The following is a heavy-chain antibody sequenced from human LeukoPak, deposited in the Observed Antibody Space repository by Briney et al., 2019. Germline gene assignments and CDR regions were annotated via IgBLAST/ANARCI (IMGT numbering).Heavy chain of an antibody. J-gene: IGHJ4*02. D-gene: IGHD2-2*01. Sequence: SETLSLTCTVSGGSISSYYWSWIRQPPGKGLEWIGYIYYSGSTNYNPSLKSRVTISVDTSKNQFSLKLSSVTAADTAVYYCAKEESVPAAIDYWGQGTLVTVSS. CDR2: IYYSGST. CDR1: GGSISSYY. CDR3: AKEESVPAAIDY. V-gene: IGHV4-59*01.